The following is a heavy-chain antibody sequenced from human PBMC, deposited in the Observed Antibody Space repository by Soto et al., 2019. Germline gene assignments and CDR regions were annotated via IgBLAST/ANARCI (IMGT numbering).Heavy chain of an antibody. J-gene: IGHJ4*02. Sequence: EVQLVESGGGLVQPGGSLRLSCAASGFTFSSYAMHWVRQAPGKGLEYVSVINSNGGSTYYANSVKGRFTISRDNSKNTLYLQMGSLGAEDMAVYYCARTSGYAFAYWGQGTLVTVSS. V-gene: IGHV3-64*01. CDR3: ARTSGYAFAY. CDR2: INSNGGST. CDR1: GFTFSSYA. D-gene: IGHD5-12*01.